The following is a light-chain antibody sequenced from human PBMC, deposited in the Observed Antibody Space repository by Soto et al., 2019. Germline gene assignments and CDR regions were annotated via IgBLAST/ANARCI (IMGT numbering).Light chain of an antibody. V-gene: IGLV2-8*01. CDR3: SSFARGDNPHVL. CDR1: SSDVAGSDY. Sequence: QSALTQPPSASGSPGQSVTISCTGTSSDVAGSDYVSWYQQHPGKAPKLIIYEVTKRPAGVPDRFSGSKSVNTASLTVSGLQADDESYYYCSSFARGDNPHVLFGGGTKLTVL. J-gene: IGLJ2*01. CDR2: EVT.